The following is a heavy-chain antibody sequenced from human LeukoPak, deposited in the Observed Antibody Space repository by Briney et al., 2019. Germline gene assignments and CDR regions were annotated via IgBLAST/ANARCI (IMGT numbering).Heavy chain of an antibody. V-gene: IGHV3-23*01. J-gene: IGHJ4*02. Sequence: PGGSLRLSCAASGFTFSNYAMSWVRQAPGKGLEWVSVISGSGGSTYYADSVKGRFTISRDNSKNTLYLQLNSLKAEDTAVYYCAKDQASTVMRYFDYWGQGTLVTVSS. CDR1: GFTFSNYA. CDR2: ISGSGGST. CDR3: AKDQASTVMRYFDY. D-gene: IGHD4-17*01.